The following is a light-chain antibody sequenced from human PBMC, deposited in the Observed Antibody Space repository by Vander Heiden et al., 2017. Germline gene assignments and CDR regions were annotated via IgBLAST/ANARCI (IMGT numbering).Light chain of an antibody. CDR1: QSVSSSY. CDR3: QQYGSAPRYT. Sequence: EIVLTQSPGTLSLSPGERATLSCRASQSVSSSYLAWYQQKPCQAPRLLIYGASSRATGIPDRFSGSGSGTDFTLTISRLEPEDFAVYYCQQYGSAPRYTFGQWTKLEIK. CDR2: GAS. J-gene: IGKJ2*01. V-gene: IGKV3-20*01.